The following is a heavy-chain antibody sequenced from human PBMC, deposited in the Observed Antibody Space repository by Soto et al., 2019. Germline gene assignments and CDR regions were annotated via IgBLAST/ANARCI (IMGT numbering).Heavy chain of an antibody. CDR3: ARGQFGESLDP. J-gene: IGHJ5*02. Sequence: QVQLVESGGGVVQPGRSQRLSCAASGFTFSSYGMHWVRQAPGKGLEWVAVIWYDGSNKYYADSVKGRFTISRDNSKNTLYLQMNSLRAEDTAVYYWARGQFGESLDPWGQGTLVTVSS. CDR2: IWYDGSNK. D-gene: IGHD3-10*01. CDR1: GFTFSSYG. V-gene: IGHV3-33*01.